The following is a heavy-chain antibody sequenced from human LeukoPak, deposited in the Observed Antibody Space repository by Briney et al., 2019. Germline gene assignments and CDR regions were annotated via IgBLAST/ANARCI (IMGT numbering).Heavy chain of an antibody. J-gene: IGHJ4*02. Sequence: SETLSLTCTVSGGSISSNFWSWLRQPPGKGLEWIGYIYYGGSANYNPSLKGRLTISVDTSKNHFSLRLSSVTAADTAVYYCARAVGWYPSYYFDYWGQGALVTVSS. V-gene: IGHV4-59*01. D-gene: IGHD6-19*01. CDR3: ARAVGWYPSYYFDY. CDR1: GGSISSNF. CDR2: IYYGGSA.